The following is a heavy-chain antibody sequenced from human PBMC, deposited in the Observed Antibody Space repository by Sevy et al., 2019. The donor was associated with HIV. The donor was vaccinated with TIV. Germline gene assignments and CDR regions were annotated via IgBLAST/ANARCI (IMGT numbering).Heavy chain of an antibody. Sequence: GGSLRLSCAASEFTFSSYWMSWVRQAPGKGLEWVANIKQEGSEKYYVDSVKGRFTISRANAKNSLYLQLNSMRAEDEAVYYCARSGGGYDYGMDVWGQGTTVTVSS. CDR3: ARSGGGYDYGMDV. J-gene: IGHJ6*02. CDR2: IKQEGSEK. CDR1: EFTFSSYW. D-gene: IGHD2-8*02. V-gene: IGHV3-7*01.